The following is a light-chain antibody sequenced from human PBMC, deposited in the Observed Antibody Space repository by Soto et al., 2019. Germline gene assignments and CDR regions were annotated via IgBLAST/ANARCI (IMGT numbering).Light chain of an antibody. CDR2: DAS. CDR1: QSISNW. CDR3: QQFYNYPRT. Sequence: DIQMTQSPSTLPASVGDRVTITCRASQSISNWLAWYQQKPGKAPKLLIYDASTLQTGVPSRFSGSGSGTDFTLTISYLQSEDFGTYYCQQFYNYPRTFGQGTKVDIK. V-gene: IGKV1-5*01. J-gene: IGKJ1*01.